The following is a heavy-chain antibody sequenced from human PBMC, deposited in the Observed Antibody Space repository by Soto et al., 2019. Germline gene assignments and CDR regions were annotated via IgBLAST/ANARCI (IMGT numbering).Heavy chain of an antibody. CDR1: GGTFNXYV. CDR3: XXRXXXXXXXXHFDY. V-gene: IGHV1-69*06. J-gene: IGHJ4*02. Sequence: QVQLVQSGAEVKKPGSSVKVSCKASGGTFNXYVVXXXRXAXXQGLEWMGGILPIFATANYAQKFQGRVTITADKSTSTAYMELTSLXSEDTAVXYXXXRXXXXXXXXHFDYWGQGTLVTVAS. CDR2: ILPIFATA.